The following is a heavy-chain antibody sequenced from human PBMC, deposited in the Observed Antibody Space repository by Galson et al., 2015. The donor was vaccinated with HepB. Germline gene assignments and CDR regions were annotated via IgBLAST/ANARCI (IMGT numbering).Heavy chain of an antibody. CDR2: LNPNSGDT. V-gene: IGHV1-2*06. D-gene: IGHD2-15*01. CDR1: GSTFTGYF. CDR3: ARYDCTGGSCYSERGWLDP. J-gene: IGHJ5*02. Sequence: SVKVSCKASGSTFTGYFIHWVRQAPGQGLEWMGRLNPNSGDTAYAQQFQDRVTMTRDTSISTAYMELSRLRSDDSAVYYCARYDCTGGSCYSERGWLDPWGQGTLVTVSS.